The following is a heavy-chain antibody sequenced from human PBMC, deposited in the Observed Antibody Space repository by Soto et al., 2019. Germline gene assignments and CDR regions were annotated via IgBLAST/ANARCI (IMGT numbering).Heavy chain of an antibody. CDR2: ISYDGSNK. V-gene: IGHV3-30-3*01. CDR1: GFTFSSYA. J-gene: IGHJ4*02. CDR3: ARDVRVGSYYFDY. Sequence: QVQLVESGGGVVQPGRSLRLSCAASGFTFSSYAMHWVRQAPGKGLEWVAVISYDGSNKYYADSVKGRFTISRDNSKNTLYLQMNSLRAEDTAVYYCARDVRVGSYYFDYWGQGTLVTVSS. D-gene: IGHD3-10*02.